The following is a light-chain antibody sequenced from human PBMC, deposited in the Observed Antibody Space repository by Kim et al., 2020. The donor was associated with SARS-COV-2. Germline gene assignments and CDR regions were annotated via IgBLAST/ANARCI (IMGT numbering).Light chain of an antibody. CDR2: GAS. Sequence: VSPGEKSTLSCRASQSVDTNLAWYQQMPGQTPRLLIYGASTRATGIPARFSGSGSGTEFTLSISSLQSEDFAVYYCQQYDSWPLTFGQGTKVDIK. CDR1: QSVDTN. CDR3: QQYDSWPLT. J-gene: IGKJ1*01. V-gene: IGKV3-15*01.